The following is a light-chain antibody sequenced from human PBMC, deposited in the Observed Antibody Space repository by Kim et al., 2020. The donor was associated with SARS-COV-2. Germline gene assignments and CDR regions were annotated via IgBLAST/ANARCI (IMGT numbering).Light chain of an antibody. V-gene: IGLV3-21*04. CDR1: GIGGKS. CDR2: YDS. CDR3: QVWDSSSDHRVV. Sequence: PGKTARVSCGGDGIGGKSVPWYQQESGQAPVLVIYYDSDRPSGIPERCSGSNSGNTATLTISRVEAGDEAGYYCQVWDSSSDHRVVFGGGTQLTVL. J-gene: IGLJ2*01.